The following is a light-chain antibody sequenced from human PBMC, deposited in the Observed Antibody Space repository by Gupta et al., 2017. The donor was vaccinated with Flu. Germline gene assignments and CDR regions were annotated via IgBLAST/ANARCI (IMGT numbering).Light chain of an antibody. Sequence: KSSQSVLSSSNNKNYLAWYQQKPGQPPKLLIYWASTRESGVPDRFSGSGSGTDFTLTISSLQAEDVAVYYCQQYSTTPIFSFGPGTKVNIK. J-gene: IGKJ3*01. CDR3: QQYSTTPIFS. V-gene: IGKV4-1*01. CDR1: QSVLSSSNNKNY. CDR2: WAS.